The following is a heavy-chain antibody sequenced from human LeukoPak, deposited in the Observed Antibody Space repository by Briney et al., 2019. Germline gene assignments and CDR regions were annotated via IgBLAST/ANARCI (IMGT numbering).Heavy chain of an antibody. J-gene: IGHJ6*02. Sequence: ASVKVSCKASGYTFTSYYMHWVRQAPGQGLEWMGIINPSGGSTSYAQKFQGRVTMTRDTSTSTVYMELSSLRSEDTAVYYCARDRHYYGSGSYSFHYFGIDVWGQGTTVTVS. D-gene: IGHD3-10*01. CDR2: INPSGGST. V-gene: IGHV1-46*01. CDR3: ARDRHYYGSGSYSFHYFGIDV. CDR1: GYTFTSYY.